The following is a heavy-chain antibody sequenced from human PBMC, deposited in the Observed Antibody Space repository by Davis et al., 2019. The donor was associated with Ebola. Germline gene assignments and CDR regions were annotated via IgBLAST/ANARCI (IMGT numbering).Heavy chain of an antibody. CDR3: ARGFITMVRGDLYYFDY. J-gene: IGHJ4*02. D-gene: IGHD3-10*01. Sequence: AASVKVSCKASGGTFSSYAISWVRQAPGQGLEWMGRIIPILGIANYAQKFQGRVTITADKSTSTAYMELSSLRSEDTAVYYCARGFITMVRGDLYYFDYWGQGTLVTVSS. CDR1: GGTFSSYA. V-gene: IGHV1-69*04. CDR2: IIPILGIA.